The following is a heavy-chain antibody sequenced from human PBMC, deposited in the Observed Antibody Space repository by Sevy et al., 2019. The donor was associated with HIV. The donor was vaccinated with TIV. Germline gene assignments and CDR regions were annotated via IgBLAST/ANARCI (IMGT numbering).Heavy chain of an antibody. CDR2: IYYSGST. J-gene: IGHJ6*02. D-gene: IGHD3-22*01. V-gene: IGHV4-39*01. CDR1: GGSISSSSYY. Sequence: SETLSLTCTVSGGSISSSSYYWGWIRQPPGKGLEWIGSIYYSGSTYYNPSLKSRVTISGDTSKNQFSLKLSSVTAADTAVYYCARHSTDYYDSSGYYYLDYYYYYGMDVWGQGTTVTVSS. CDR3: ARHSTDYYDSSGYYYLDYYYYYGMDV.